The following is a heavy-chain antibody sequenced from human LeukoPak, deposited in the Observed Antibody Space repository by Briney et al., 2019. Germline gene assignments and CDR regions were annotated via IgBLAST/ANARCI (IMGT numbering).Heavy chain of an antibody. V-gene: IGHV4-34*01. CDR1: GGSFSGYY. Sequence: SETLSLTCAVYGGSFSGYYWSWIRQPPGKGLEWIGEINHSGSTNYNPSLKSRVTISVDTSKNQFSLKLSSVTAADTAVYYCARRRRTATAYYFDYWGQGTLVTVSS. CDR3: ARRRRTATAYYFDY. CDR2: INHSGST. J-gene: IGHJ4*02. D-gene: IGHD4-17*01.